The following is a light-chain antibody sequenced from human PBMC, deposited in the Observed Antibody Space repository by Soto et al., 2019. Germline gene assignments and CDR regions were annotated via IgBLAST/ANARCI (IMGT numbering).Light chain of an antibody. V-gene: IGKV1-5*03. CDR1: QTISSW. CDR3: QQYNSYSLT. CDR2: QAS. J-gene: IGKJ1*01. Sequence: DIQMTQSPSALSASVGDRVTITCRASQTISSWLAWYQQKPGEAPRLLIYQASSLETEVPSRFSGSGSGTEFTLTISSLQPGDFATYYCQQYNSYSLTFGQGTKLDIK.